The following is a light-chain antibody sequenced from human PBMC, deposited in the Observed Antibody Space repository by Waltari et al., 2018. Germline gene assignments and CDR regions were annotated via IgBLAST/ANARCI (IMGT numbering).Light chain of an antibody. CDR3: LSRDSSSTRV. Sequence: SSELTQDPAVSVALGQTVRSTCQGDGLRRCYASWYQQRPGQAPFLVLYGHDNRPSGIPDRFSGSTSGNTASLTITRAQAEDAGVYYCLSRDSSSTRVFGGGTTLTV. J-gene: IGLJ3*02. CDR2: GHD. V-gene: IGLV3-19*01. CDR1: GLRRCY.